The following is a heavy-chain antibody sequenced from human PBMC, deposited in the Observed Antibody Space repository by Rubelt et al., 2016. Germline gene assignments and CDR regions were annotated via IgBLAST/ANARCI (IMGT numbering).Heavy chain of an antibody. CDR3: ARGYFDSTGDFDY. D-gene: IGHD3-22*01. J-gene: IGHJ4*02. CDR2: INTYNDKT. Sequence: QVHLVQSAIEVKKPGASVKISCKTSGYTLTTYGIIWVRRAPGQGLEWMGWINTYNDKTNYPQKFQGRVSMTTDSSTNTAYMELRSLRADDTAVYYCARGYFDSTGDFDYWGQGTLVTVSS. CDR1: GYTLTTYG. V-gene: IGHV1-18*01.